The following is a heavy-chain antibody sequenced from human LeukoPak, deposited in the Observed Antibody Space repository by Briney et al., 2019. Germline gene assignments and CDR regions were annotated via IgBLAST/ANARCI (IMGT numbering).Heavy chain of an antibody. CDR3: ARGFYYYGSGSYTAYYYYYYMDV. Sequence: GASVKVSCKASGYTFTSYDINWVRQATGQGLEWMGWMNPNSGNTGYAQKSQGRVTITRNTSISTAYMELSSLRSEDTAVYYCARGFYYYGSGSYTAYYYYYYMDVWGKGTTVTVSS. CDR1: GYTFTSYD. V-gene: IGHV1-8*03. J-gene: IGHJ6*03. D-gene: IGHD3-10*01. CDR2: MNPNSGNT.